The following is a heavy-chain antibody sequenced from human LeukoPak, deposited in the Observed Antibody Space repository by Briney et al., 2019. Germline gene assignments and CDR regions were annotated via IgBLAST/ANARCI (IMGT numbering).Heavy chain of an antibody. CDR2: ISTYNGNT. D-gene: IGHD3-3*01. J-gene: IGHJ5*02. CDR1: GCTFTSCG. Sequence: ASVKVSCKASGCTFTSCGISWVRQAPGQGLEWMGWISTYNGNTNYAQKLQGRVTMTTDTSTSTAYMELRSLRSDDTAVYYCARDLHTDYDFWSGYSPGGNWFDPWGQGTLVTVSS. V-gene: IGHV1-18*01. CDR3: ARDLHTDYDFWSGYSPGGNWFDP.